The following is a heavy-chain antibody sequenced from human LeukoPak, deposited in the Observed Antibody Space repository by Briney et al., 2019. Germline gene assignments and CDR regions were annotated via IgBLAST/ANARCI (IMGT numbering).Heavy chain of an antibody. Sequence: SETLSLTCTVSDGSISSYYWSWIRQPPGKGVEWIGYIFYSGSTNYNPSLKSRVTISVDTSKNQFSLKLSSVTAADTAVYYCARAYTSWSFDYWGQGTLVTVSS. CDR2: IFYSGST. D-gene: IGHD2-2*02. V-gene: IGHV4-59*01. J-gene: IGHJ4*02. CDR1: DGSISSYY. CDR3: ARAYTSWSFDY.